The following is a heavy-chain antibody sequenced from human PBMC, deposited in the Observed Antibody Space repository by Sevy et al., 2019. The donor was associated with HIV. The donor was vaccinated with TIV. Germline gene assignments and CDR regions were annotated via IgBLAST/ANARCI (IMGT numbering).Heavy chain of an antibody. CDR2: IYPDDSAT. D-gene: IGHD3-22*01. CDR3: SASRWGYFDSSGYYIY. Sequence: GESLKISCNGSGYSFTSHWIGWVRPMPGKGLEWMGIIYPDDSATRYSPSFQGQVNFPADKSISTAYLQWSNLKASDTAMYYYSASRWGYFDSSGYYIYWGQGTLVTVSS. J-gene: IGHJ4*02. V-gene: IGHV5-51*01. CDR1: GYSFTSHW.